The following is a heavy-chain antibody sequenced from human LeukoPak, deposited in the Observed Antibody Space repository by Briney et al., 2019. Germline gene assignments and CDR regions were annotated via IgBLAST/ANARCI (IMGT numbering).Heavy chain of an antibody. J-gene: IGHJ4*02. CDR1: GFTVSTNY. D-gene: IGHD5-12*01. CDR3: ARYDYGRSGFDF. Sequence: GGSLRLSCAASGFTVSTNYMTWVRQAPGKGLEWVSVIYSGGTTYYADSVKGRFSISRDNSKNTLYLQMNSLRAEDTAVYYCARYDYGRSGFDFWGQGTLVTVYS. CDR2: IYSGGTT. V-gene: IGHV3-66*01.